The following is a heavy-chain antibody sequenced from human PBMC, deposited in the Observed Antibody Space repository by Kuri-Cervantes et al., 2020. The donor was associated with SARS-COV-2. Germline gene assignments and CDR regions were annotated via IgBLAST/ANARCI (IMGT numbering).Heavy chain of an antibody. CDR3: ARQGPSIAAPGRRWFDP. D-gene: IGHD6-6*01. V-gene: IGHV4-39*01. CDR2: IYYSGST. Sequence: SETLSLTCTVSGGSISSSSYYWGWIRQPPGKGLEWIGSIYYSGSTYYNPSPKSRVTISVDTSKNQFSLKLSSVTAADTAVYYCARQGPSIAAPGRRWFDPWGQGTLVTVSS. CDR1: GGSISSSSYY. J-gene: IGHJ5*02.